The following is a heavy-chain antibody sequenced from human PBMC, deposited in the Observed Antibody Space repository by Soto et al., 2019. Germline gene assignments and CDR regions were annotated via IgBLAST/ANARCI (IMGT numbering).Heavy chain of an antibody. D-gene: IGHD6-19*01. J-gene: IGHJ4*02. CDR2: IIPILGIA. Sequence: QVQLVQSGAEVKKPGSSVKVSCKASGGTFSSYTISWVRQAPGQGLEWMGRIIPILGIANYAQKFQGRVTITADKSTSTAYMELSSLRSEDTAVYYCARSRSSGWQEFDYWGQGTLVTVSS. V-gene: IGHV1-69*02. CDR3: ARSRSSGWQEFDY. CDR1: GGTFSSYT.